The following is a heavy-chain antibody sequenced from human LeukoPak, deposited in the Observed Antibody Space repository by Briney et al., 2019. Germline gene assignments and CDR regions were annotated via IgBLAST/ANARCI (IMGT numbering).Heavy chain of an antibody. CDR1: GYTFSLYY. D-gene: IGHD3-22*01. CDR3: ARVPSYYYDTSGYYDY. J-gene: IGHJ4*02. V-gene: IGHV1-46*01. Sequence: ASVRVSCKTSGYTFSLYYMHWVRQAPGQGLEWLGIINLSGGSTTYAQKFQGRVTMTRDTSTKTVYMDLSSLRSEDTAVYFCARVPSYYYDTSGYYDYWGQGTLVTVSS. CDR2: INLSGGST.